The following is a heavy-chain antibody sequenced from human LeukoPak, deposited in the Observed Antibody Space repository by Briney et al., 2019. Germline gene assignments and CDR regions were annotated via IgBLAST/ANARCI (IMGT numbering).Heavy chain of an antibody. CDR1: GGSFSGYY. V-gene: IGHV4-34*01. D-gene: IGHD6-13*01. CDR3: ARGLSYSTRNWFDP. CDR2: INHSGST. Sequence: SETLSLTCAVYGGSFSGYYWSWIRQPPGKGLEWIGEINHSGSTNYNPSLKSRVAISVDTSKNQFSLKLSSVTAADTAVYYCARGLSYSTRNWFDPWGQGTLVTVSS. J-gene: IGHJ5*02.